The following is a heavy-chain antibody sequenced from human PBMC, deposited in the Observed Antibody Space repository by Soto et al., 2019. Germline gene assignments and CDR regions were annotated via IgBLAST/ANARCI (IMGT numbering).Heavy chain of an antibody. Sequence: QVQLQESGPGLVKPSQTLSLNCTVSGGSISSGDYYWSWIRQPPGKGLEWIGYIYYSGSTYYNPSRKSRVTISVDTSKNQFSLKLSSVTAADTAVYYCARDLDTAMGDWYGMDVWGQGTTVTVSS. CDR3: ARDLDTAMGDWYGMDV. V-gene: IGHV4-30-4*01. J-gene: IGHJ6*02. D-gene: IGHD5-18*01. CDR2: IYYSGST. CDR1: GGSISSGDYY.